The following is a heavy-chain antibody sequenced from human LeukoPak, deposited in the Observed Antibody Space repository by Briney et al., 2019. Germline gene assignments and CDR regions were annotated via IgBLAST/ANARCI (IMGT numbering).Heavy chain of an antibody. CDR1: GGTFSSYT. CDR2: IIPILGIA. V-gene: IGHV1-69*04. Sequence: GASVKVSCKASGGTFSSYTISWVRQAPGQGLEWMGRIIPILGIANYAQKFQGRVTITADKSTSTAYMELSSLRSEDTAVYYCARDRGDGYNYSPFDYWGQGTLVTVSS. J-gene: IGHJ4*02. CDR3: ARDRGDGYNYSPFDY. D-gene: IGHD5-24*01.